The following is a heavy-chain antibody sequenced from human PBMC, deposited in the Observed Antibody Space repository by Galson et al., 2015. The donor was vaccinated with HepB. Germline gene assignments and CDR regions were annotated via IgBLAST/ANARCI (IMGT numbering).Heavy chain of an antibody. CDR2: IWVDGTNK. CDR3: AKGGNWDSRYFDY. Sequence: SLRLSCAASGFTFSSHGMNWVRQAPGKGLEWVATIWVDGTNKFYADSVKGRFTISRDNSKNTLSLQMNSLRADDTAVYYCAKGGNWDSRYFDYWGQGSLVTVSS. D-gene: IGHD7-27*01. CDR1: GFTFSSHG. V-gene: IGHV3-33*06. J-gene: IGHJ4*02.